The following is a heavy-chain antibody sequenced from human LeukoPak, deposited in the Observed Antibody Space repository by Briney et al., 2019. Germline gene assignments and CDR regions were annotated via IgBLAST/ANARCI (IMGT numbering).Heavy chain of an antibody. J-gene: IGHJ4*02. D-gene: IGHD3-22*01. CDR3: ARDGDDSSGYYGDY. V-gene: IGHV3-21*01. CDR1: GFTFSSYS. CDR2: ISSSSSYI. Sequence: GGSLRLSCAASGFTFSSYSMNWVRQAPGKGLEWVSSISSSSSYIYYADSVKGRFTISRDNSKSTLYLQMNSLRVEDTAVYYCARDGDDSSGYYGDYWGQGTLVTVSS.